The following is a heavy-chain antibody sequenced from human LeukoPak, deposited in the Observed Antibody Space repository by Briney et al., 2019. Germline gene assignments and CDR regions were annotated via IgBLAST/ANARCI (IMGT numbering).Heavy chain of an antibody. CDR1: GFTFTNYW. D-gene: IGHD1-7*01. J-gene: IGHJ4*02. CDR3: ARAHNWKYGSFDF. CDR2: ISTSSSYI. V-gene: IGHV3-21*01. Sequence: PGGSLRLSRVASGFTFTNYWMTWVRQAPGKGLEWVSSISTSSSYIFYADSVKGRFTISRDNAKNSLYLQMNSLRAEDTAVYYCARAHNWKYGSFDFWGQGTLVTVSS.